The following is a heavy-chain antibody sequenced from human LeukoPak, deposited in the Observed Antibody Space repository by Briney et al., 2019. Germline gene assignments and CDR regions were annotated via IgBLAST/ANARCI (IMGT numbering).Heavy chain of an antibody. D-gene: IGHD2-2*01. CDR2: FYYSGST. CDR3: AGMAPSRNIVVVPAAIDY. CDR1: AGSISSYC. Sequence: SATLSLTGTGIAGSISSYCWSWLRPRPGQGMDWSGYFYYSGSTNYNPSLKSRVTISVDTSKNQSSLKLSSVTAADTAVYYCAGMAPSRNIVVVPAAIDYWGQGTLVTVSS. J-gene: IGHJ4*02. V-gene: IGHV4-59*12.